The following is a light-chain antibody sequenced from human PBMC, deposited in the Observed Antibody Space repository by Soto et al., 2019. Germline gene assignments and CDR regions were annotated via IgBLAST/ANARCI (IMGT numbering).Light chain of an antibody. CDR2: AAS. CDR3: QQSYSLPST. V-gene: IGKV1-39*01. CDR1: QSISNY. J-gene: IGKJ1*01. Sequence: DIQMTQSPSSLSASVGDRVTITCRASQSISNYLNWYQQKPGKAPKLLIYAASNLQSGVSSKFSGSGSGTDFTLTVSSLQPEDFATYYCQQSYSLPSTFGQGTKVDI.